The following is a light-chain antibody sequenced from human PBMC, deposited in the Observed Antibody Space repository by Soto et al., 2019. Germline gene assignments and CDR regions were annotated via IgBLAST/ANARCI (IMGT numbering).Light chain of an antibody. CDR3: QHYNNWPPWT. J-gene: IGKJ1*01. Sequence: EIVLTQSPATLSLSPGESATLSCRATRSVSNNYLAWYQQKPGQAPRLLIYGASNRATGIPARFSGSGSGTEFTLTISTLQSEDFAIYYCQHYNNWPPWTFGQGTKVDIK. CDR1: RSVSNN. V-gene: IGKV3-15*01. CDR2: GAS.